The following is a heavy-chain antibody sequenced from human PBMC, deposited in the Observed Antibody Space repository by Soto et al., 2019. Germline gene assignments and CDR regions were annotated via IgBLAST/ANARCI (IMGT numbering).Heavy chain of an antibody. CDR3: ARELHDYGDQGAFDI. V-gene: IGHV3-66*01. D-gene: IGHD4-17*01. CDR1: GFTVSSNY. CDR2: IYSGGST. Sequence: EVQLVESGGGLVQPGGSLRLSCAASGFTVSSNYMSWVRQAPGKGLEWVSVIYSGGSTYYADSVKGRFTISRDNSKNTLYLQMNSRRAEDTAVYYCARELHDYGDQGAFDIWGQGTMVTVSS. J-gene: IGHJ3*02.